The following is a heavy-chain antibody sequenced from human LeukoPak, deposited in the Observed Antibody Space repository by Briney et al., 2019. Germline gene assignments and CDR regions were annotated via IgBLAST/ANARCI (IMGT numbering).Heavy chain of an antibody. CDR3: ARQTPMGDAFDI. Sequence: GGSLRLSCAASGFTFSSYDMHWVRHATGKGLEWVSAIGTAGDTYYADSVKGRFTISRDNSKNTLYLQMDSLRAEDTAVYYCARQTPMGDAFDIWGQGTMVTVSS. D-gene: IGHD3-10*01. V-gene: IGHV3-13*01. J-gene: IGHJ3*02. CDR2: IGTAGDT. CDR1: GFTFSSYD.